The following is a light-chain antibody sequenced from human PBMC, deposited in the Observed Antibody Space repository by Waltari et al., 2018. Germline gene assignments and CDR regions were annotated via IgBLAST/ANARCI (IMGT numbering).Light chain of an antibody. CDR2: SNN. CDR3: AAWDDSLNGWV. V-gene: IGLV1-44*01. Sequence: QSVLTQPPSASGTPGQRVTIPCSGSSPNLGSHIVNWYQQFPGTAPKLLIYSNNQRPSGVPDRFSGSKSGTSGSLAISGLRSEDEADYFCAAWDDSLNGWVFGGGTKLTVL. J-gene: IGLJ3*02. CDR1: SPNLGSHI.